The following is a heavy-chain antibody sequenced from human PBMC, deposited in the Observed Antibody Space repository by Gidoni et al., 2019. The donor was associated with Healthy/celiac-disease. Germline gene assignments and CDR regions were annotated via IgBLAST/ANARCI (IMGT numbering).Heavy chain of an antibody. J-gene: IGHJ6*03. D-gene: IGHD2-21*01. V-gene: IGHV4-34*01. Sequence: QVQLQQWGAGLLKPSETLSLTCAVYGGSFSGYYWSWIRQPPGKGLEWIGEINHGGSTNYNPSLKSRVTISVDTSKNQFSLKLSSVTAADTAVYYCARGLWLSYYYMDVWGKGTTVTVSS. CDR3: ARGLWLSYYYMDV. CDR2: INHGGST. CDR1: GGSFSGYY.